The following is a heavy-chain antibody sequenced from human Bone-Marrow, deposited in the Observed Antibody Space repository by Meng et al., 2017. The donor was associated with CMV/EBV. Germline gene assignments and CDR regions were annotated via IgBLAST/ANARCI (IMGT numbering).Heavy chain of an antibody. Sequence: GESLKISCAASGFTFSSYAMSWVRQAPGKGLEWVSVISGSGGSTYYADSVKGRFTISRDNSKNTLYLQMNSLRAEDTAVYYCAKSTSKREMVVTPLSRGQGTLVTVSS. V-gene: IGHV3-23*01. CDR3: AKSTSKREMVVTPLS. CDR2: ISGSGGST. J-gene: IGHJ4*02. CDR1: GFTFSSYA. D-gene: IGHD4-23*01.